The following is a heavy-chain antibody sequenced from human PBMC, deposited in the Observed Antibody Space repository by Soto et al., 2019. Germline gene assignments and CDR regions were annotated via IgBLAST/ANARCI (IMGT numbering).Heavy chain of an antibody. V-gene: IGHV3-15*07. D-gene: IGHD3-10*01. J-gene: IGHJ6*02. Sequence: EVQLVESAGGLVKPGGSLRLSCVASGFPVTSGFSFNEAWMNWVRQAPGEGLEWVGRIKTSAGGGATHYAAPVEGRFTISRDDSKNALYLHMNRLRTADTAIYYCTTGSGEGMWGQGNTVTVSS. CDR1: GFPVTSGFSFNEAW. CDR3: TTGSGEGM. CDR2: IKTSAGGGAT.